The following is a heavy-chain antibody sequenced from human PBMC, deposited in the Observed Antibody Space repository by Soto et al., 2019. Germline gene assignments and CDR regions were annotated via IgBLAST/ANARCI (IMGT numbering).Heavy chain of an antibody. CDR2: IIPIFGTA. CDR1: EGTFSSYA. CDR3: ARGGIAARFRIYFDY. D-gene: IGHD6-6*01. Sequence: QVQLVQSGAEVKKPGSSVKVSCKASEGTFSSYAIGWGRQAPGQGLEWMGGIIPIFGTANYAQKFQGRVTITADESTSTAYMELSSLRSEDTAVYYCARGGIAARFRIYFDYWGQGTLVTVSS. V-gene: IGHV1-69*12. J-gene: IGHJ4*02.